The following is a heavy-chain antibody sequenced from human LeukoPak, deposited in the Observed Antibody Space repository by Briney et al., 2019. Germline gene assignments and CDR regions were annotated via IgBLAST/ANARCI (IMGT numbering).Heavy chain of an antibody. CDR2: ISGSGGST. CDR1: GFTFSSYA. Sequence: GGSLRLSCAASGFTFSSYAMSWVRQAPGKGLEWVSAISGSGGSTYYADSVKGRLTISRDNSKNTLYLQMNSLRAEDTAVYYCAKAGGYSYGYLYYYGMDVWGQGTTVTVSS. D-gene: IGHD5-18*01. V-gene: IGHV3-23*01. CDR3: AKAGGYSYGYLYYYGMDV. J-gene: IGHJ6*02.